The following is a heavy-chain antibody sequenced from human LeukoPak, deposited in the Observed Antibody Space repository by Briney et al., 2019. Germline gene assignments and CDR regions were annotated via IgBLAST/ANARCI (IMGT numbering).Heavy chain of an antibody. Sequence: GGSLRLSCVASGFTFRDYWMHWVRQAPGKGLVWVSRIRGDGNDVSYADSVEGRFTISRENAKNMLYLQMRSLRVEDTALYYCARGVEKATINELNYWGQGTLVTVSS. CDR2: IRGDGNDV. CDR1: GFTFRDYW. V-gene: IGHV3-74*01. J-gene: IGHJ4*02. CDR3: ARGVEKATINELNY. D-gene: IGHD5-24*01.